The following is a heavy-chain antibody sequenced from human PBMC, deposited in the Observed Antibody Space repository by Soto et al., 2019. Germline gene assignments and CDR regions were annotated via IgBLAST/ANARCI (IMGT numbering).Heavy chain of an antibody. J-gene: IGHJ5*02. CDR3: ARHVLSRRSSWYGSWFDP. CDR2: IDPSDSYT. CDR1: GYSFTSYW. Sequence: KISCKVSGYSFTSYWISWVRQLLGKGLEWMGRIDPSDSYTTYSQPFQGHDTISADKTISTAYLQWSSLKASDTAMYYCARHVLSRRSSWYGSWFDPWGQGTMVTVSS. V-gene: IGHV5-10-1*01. D-gene: IGHD6-13*01.